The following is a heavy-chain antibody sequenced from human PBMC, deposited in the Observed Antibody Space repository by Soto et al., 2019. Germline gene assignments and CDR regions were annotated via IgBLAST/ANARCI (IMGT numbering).Heavy chain of an antibody. CDR3: ARETRAPHYYDSSGPRGWFDT. CDR1: GYTFTSYG. V-gene: IGHV1-18*04. J-gene: IGHJ5*02. D-gene: IGHD3-22*01. Sequence: ASVKVSCKASGYTFTSYGISWVRQAPGQGLEWMEWISAYNGNTNYAQKLQGRVTMTTDTSTSTAYMELRSLRSDDTAVYYCARETRAPHYYDSSGPRGWFDTWGQGTLVTVSS. CDR2: ISAYNGNT.